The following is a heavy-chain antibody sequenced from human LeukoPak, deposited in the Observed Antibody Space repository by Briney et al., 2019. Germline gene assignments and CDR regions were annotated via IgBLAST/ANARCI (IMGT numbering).Heavy chain of an antibody. CDR2: ISYDGSNK. D-gene: IGHD5-18*01. J-gene: IGHJ6*03. CDR1: GFTFSSYA. V-gene: IGHV3-30*04. CDR3: ARRYSYGYRFYYYYYYMDV. Sequence: GGSLRLSCAASGFTFSSYAMHWVRQAPGKGLEGVAVISYDGSNKYYADSVKGRFTISRDNSKNTLYLQMNSLRAEDTAVYYCARRYSYGYRFYYYYYYMDVWGKGTTVTVSS.